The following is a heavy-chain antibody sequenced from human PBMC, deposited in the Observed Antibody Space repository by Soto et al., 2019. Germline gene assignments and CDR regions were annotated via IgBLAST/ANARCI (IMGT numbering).Heavy chain of an antibody. D-gene: IGHD3-10*01. J-gene: IGHJ4*02. V-gene: IGHV3-9*01. Sequence: EVQLVESGGGLVQPGGSLRLSCAASGFTFDDYAIHWVRQAPGKGLEWVSGISWNGAATGYMNSVKGRFSFSRDNTKNTLYLQMNSLRSEDTAVYYCANLPLYGSGFDCWGQGTLVTVSS. CDR3: ANLPLYGSGFDC. CDR2: ISWNGAAT. CDR1: GFTFDDYA.